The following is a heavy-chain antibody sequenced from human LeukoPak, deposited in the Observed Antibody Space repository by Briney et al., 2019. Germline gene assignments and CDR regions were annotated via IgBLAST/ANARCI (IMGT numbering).Heavy chain of an antibody. J-gene: IGHJ4*02. CDR3: AKDMNSYGSGSSYNPWGPFDS. Sequence: GGSLRLSCAASGFSFDNYAMHWVRQAPGKGLEWVSGIAWNSGNTGFADSVKGRFTISRDNAENSLYPQMNSLRAEDTALYYCAKDMNSYGSGSSYNPWGPFDSWGQGTLVTVSS. D-gene: IGHD3-10*01. CDR1: GFSFDNYA. V-gene: IGHV3-9*01. CDR2: IAWNSGNT.